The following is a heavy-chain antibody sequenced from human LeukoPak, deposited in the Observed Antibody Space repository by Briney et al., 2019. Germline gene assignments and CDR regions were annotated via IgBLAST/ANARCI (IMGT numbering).Heavy chain of an antibody. CDR3: SRELALGPADY. Sequence: NLSQTLSLTCAISGDSVSSNSAAWGWIRQSPSRGLEWLVRTYYRSGWYNDYALSVESRITINPDKSKNQVSLQLTSVTPADTAVYYCSRELALGPADYWGQGTLVTVSS. J-gene: IGHJ4*02. D-gene: IGHD2-2*01. V-gene: IGHV6-1*01. CDR1: GDSVSSNSAA. CDR2: TYYRSGWYN.